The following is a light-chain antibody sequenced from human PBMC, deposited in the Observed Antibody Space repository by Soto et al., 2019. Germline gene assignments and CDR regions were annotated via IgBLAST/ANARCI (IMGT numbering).Light chain of an antibody. Sequence: QSALTQPRSVSGSPGQSVTISCTGTSSDVGNYNYVSWYQRHPGKAPKLMISDVNKRPSGVPDRFSGSKSGNTASLTISGLQAEDEADYYCCSYAGSYTVVFGGGTKLTVL. J-gene: IGLJ2*01. CDR2: DVN. CDR1: SSDVGNYNY. V-gene: IGLV2-11*01. CDR3: CSYAGSYTVV.